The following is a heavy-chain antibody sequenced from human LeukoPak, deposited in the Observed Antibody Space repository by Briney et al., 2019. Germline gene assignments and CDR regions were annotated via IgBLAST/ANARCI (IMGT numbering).Heavy chain of an antibody. CDR2: IYHSGST. D-gene: IGHD3-10*01. CDR1: GYSISSGYY. V-gene: IGHV4-38-2*01. Sequence: SETLSLTCAVSGYSISSGYYWGWIRQPPGKGLEWIGIIYHSGSTYYNPSLKSRVTISVDTSKNQFSPKLSSVTAADTAVYYCARTGLYGSGSSDYWGQGTLVTVSS. J-gene: IGHJ4*02. CDR3: ARTGLYGSGSSDY.